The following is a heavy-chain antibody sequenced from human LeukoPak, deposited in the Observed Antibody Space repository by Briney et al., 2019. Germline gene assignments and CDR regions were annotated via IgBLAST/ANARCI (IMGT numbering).Heavy chain of an antibody. V-gene: IGHV3-74*01. Sequence: GGSLRLSCAASGFTFSSYWMHWVRQAPGKGLVWVSRINSDGSSTSYADSVKGRFTISRDTATNTLYLQMNSLRAEDTAVYYCTRDTLYCSGGYCYHDIWGQGTMVTVSS. J-gene: IGHJ3*02. CDR2: INSDGSST. CDR3: TRDTLYCSGGYCYHDI. D-gene: IGHD2-15*01. CDR1: GFTFSSYW.